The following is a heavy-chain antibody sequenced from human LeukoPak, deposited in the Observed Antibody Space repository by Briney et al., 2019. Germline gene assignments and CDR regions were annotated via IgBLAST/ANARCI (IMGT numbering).Heavy chain of an antibody. J-gene: IGHJ3*02. Sequence: GGSLRLSCAASGFTVSTNYMSWVRQAPGKGLEWVSVIYSGGSTYYTDSVKGRFTISRDISKNTVYLQMNSLRAEDTAVYYCARVSILIVPYYAFDIWGQGTMVTVSS. CDR1: GFTVSTNY. CDR3: ARVSILIVPYYAFDI. V-gene: IGHV3-53*01. CDR2: IYSGGST. D-gene: IGHD2/OR15-2a*01.